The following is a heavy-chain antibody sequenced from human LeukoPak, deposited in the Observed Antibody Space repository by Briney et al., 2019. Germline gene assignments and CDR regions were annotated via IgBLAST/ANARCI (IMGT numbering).Heavy chain of an antibody. V-gene: IGHV3-30*01. CDR3: ASLENQFDY. D-gene: IGHD1-14*01. J-gene: IGHJ4*02. CDR1: GFTFSSYA. CDR2: ISYDGSNK. Sequence: GGSLRVSCAASGFTFSSYAMHWVRQAPGKGLEWVAVISYDGSNKYYADSVKGRFTISRDNSKNTLYLQMNSLRAEDTAVYYCASLENQFDYWGQGTLVTLSS.